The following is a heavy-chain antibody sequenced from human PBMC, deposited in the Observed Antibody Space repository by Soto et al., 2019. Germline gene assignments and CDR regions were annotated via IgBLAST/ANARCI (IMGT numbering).Heavy chain of an antibody. V-gene: IGHV4-31*03. CDR1: GGSISSGGYY. CDR2: IYYSGST. J-gene: IGHJ4*02. Sequence: SETLSLTCTVSGGSISSGGYYWSWIRQHPGKGLEWIGYIYYSGSTYYNPSLKSRVTISVDTSKNQFSLKLSSVTAADTAVYYCARGDWNYAGPFDYWGQGTLVTVSS. D-gene: IGHD1-7*01. CDR3: ARGDWNYAGPFDY.